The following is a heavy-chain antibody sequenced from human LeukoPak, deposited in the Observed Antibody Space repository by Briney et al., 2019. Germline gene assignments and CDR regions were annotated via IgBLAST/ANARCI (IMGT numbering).Heavy chain of an antibody. CDR1: GGSISSSSYY. CDR3: ATNRVIAAAGTSWFDP. V-gene: IGHV4-39*01. Sequence: SETLSLTCTVSGGSISSSSYYWGWIRQPPGKGLEWIGSIYYSGSTYYIPSLKSRVTISVDTSKNQFSLKLSSVTAADTAVYYCATNRVIAAAGTSWFDPWGQGTLVTVSS. D-gene: IGHD6-13*01. CDR2: IYYSGST. J-gene: IGHJ5*02.